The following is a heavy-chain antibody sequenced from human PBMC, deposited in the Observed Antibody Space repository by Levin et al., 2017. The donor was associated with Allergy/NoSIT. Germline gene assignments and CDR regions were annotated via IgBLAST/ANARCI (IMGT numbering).Heavy chain of an antibody. CDR1: GFSLSTNGMC. CDR3: ARICGSGSYYNVPLDY. J-gene: IGHJ4*02. D-gene: IGHD3-10*01. CDR2: IDWDDDK. Sequence: QTLSLTCTFSGFSLSTNGMCVTWIRQPPGKALEWLARIDWDDDKYYSTSLKTRLTISKDTSKKQVVLTMTNMDPGDTATYYCARICGSGSYYNVPLDYWGQGTLVTVSS. V-gene: IGHV2-70*11.